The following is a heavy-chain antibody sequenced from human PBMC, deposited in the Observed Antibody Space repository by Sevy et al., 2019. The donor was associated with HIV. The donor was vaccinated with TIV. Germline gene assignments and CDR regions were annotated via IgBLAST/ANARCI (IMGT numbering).Heavy chain of an antibody. Sequence: ASVKVSCKTSGYLFTGDYVHWVRQAPGQGLDWMGRINPSNGVSDLTQRFRGRVTLTRDTSISTAFMEILRLTSDDTAVYFCATSSTAGPARYWGQGALVTVSS. V-gene: IGHV1-2*06. D-gene: IGHD6-6*01. J-gene: IGHJ1*01. CDR1: GYLFTGDY. CDR2: INPSNGVS. CDR3: ATSSTAGPARY.